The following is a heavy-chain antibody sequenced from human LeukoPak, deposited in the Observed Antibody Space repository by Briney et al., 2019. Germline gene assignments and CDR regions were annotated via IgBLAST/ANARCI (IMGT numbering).Heavy chain of an antibody. J-gene: IGHJ4*02. D-gene: IGHD6-13*01. CDR1: GGSIYSSSYY. CDR3: ARDEGRALPGY. CDR2: VYYSGST. V-gene: IGHV4-39*07. Sequence: SETLSLTCTVSGGSIYSSSYYWVWLRQPPGKGLEWIGSVYYSGSTYYNPSPKSRVTISVDTSKNQFSLKLSSVSAADTAVYYCARDEGRALPGYWGQGTLVTVSS.